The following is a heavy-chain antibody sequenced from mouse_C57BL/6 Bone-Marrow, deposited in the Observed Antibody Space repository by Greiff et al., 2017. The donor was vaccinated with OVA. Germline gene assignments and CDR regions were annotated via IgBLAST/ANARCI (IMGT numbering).Heavy chain of an antibody. CDR3: TLDSSGYRCAY. Sequence: EVQLQQSGAELVRPGASVKLSCTASGFNIKDDYMHWVKQRPEQGLEWIGWIDPENSDTESASKFQGKATLTVATSSNTAYLQLSSQPSKDTAVYYCTLDSSGYRCAYWGQGTLVTVSA. CDR2: IDPENSDT. V-gene: IGHV14-4*01. J-gene: IGHJ3*01. D-gene: IGHD3-2*02. CDR1: GFNIKDDY.